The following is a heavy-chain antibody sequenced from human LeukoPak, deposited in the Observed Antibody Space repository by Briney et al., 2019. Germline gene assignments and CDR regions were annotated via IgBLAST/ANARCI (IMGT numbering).Heavy chain of an antibody. CDR1: GGSISSSSYY. CDR2: IYYSGST. Sequence: SETLSLTCTVSGGSISSSSYYWGWIRQPPGKGLEWIGSIYYSGSTYYNPSLKSRVTISVDTSKNLFSLKLSSVTAADTAVYYCASSGEGLDYGGLYFDYWGQGTLVTVSS. V-gene: IGHV4-39*07. CDR3: ASSGEGLDYGGLYFDY. D-gene: IGHD4-23*01. J-gene: IGHJ4*02.